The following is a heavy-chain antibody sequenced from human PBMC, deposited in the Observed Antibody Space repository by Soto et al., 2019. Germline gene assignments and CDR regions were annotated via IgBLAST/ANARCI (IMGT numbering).Heavy chain of an antibody. Sequence: SETLSLTCTVSGGSISSNSYYWDWIRQPPGKGLEWIGSLFYSGATYHNPSLQSRVTRSVDTSKRQFSLNLRSVTAADTAVYYCASPRQGNYDFLSEYYALDYWSQGTLVTVSS. CDR3: ASPRQGNYDFLSEYYALDY. V-gene: IGHV4-39*01. J-gene: IGHJ4*02. CDR2: LFYSGAT. CDR1: GGSISSNSYY. D-gene: IGHD3-3*01.